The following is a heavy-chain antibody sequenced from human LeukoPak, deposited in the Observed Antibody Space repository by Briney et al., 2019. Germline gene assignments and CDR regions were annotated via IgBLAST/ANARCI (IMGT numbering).Heavy chain of an antibody. CDR1: GGSISSSSYY. D-gene: IGHD6-19*01. V-gene: IGHV4-39*07. CDR2: IYYSGST. J-gene: IGHJ4*02. Sequence: SETLSLTCTVSGGSISSSSYYWGWIRQPPGKGLEWIGSIYYSGSTYYNPSLKSRVTISVDTSKNQFSLKLSSVTAADTAVYYCARVIGPVAGTVVPSVYRYYFDYWGQGTLVTVSS. CDR3: ARVIGPVAGTVVPSVYRYYFDY.